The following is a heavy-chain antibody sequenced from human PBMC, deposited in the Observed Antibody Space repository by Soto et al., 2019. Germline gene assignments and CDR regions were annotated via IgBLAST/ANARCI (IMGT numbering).Heavy chain of an antibody. CDR1: GFAFNSYA. Sequence: GGSLRLSCAGSGFAFNSYAMNWVRQAPGKGLERGKSISGSAISTFYADSGKGRFTISRDNSKNTLYLQMNSLRAEDTAVYYCAKGSAPYYYDSSGYPRYYFDDWGQGTLVTVSS. CDR3: AKGSAPYYYDSSGYPRYYFDD. V-gene: IGHV3-23*01. J-gene: IGHJ4*02. CDR2: ISGSAIST. D-gene: IGHD3-22*01.